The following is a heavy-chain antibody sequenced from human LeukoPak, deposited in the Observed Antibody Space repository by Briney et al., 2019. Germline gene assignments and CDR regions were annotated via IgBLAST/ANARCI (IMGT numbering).Heavy chain of an antibody. V-gene: IGHV3-23*01. D-gene: IGHD3-10*01. Sequence: PGGSLRLPCAASGFTFSSYAMSWVRQAPRKGLEWVSGISGSGSSTYYADSVKGRFTISRDSSNNTLYLQMNSLRAEDTAVYYCAERTMVRGVPRDYMDVWGKGTTVTVSS. CDR1: GFTFSSYA. CDR2: ISGSGSST. CDR3: AERTMVRGVPRDYMDV. J-gene: IGHJ6*03.